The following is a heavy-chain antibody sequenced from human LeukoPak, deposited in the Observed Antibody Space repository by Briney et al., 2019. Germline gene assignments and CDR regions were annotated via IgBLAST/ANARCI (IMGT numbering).Heavy chain of an antibody. V-gene: IGHV1-18*01. CDR1: GYTFTSYG. Sequence: GASVKVSCKASGYTFTSYGISWVRQAPGQGLEWMGWISPYNGNTNYAQKFQGRVTMTRDTSISTAYMELSRLRSDDTAVYYCARLRITMVRGLMAPFDPWGQGTLVTVSS. CDR3: ARLRITMVRGLMAPFDP. CDR2: ISPYNGNT. D-gene: IGHD3-10*01. J-gene: IGHJ5*02.